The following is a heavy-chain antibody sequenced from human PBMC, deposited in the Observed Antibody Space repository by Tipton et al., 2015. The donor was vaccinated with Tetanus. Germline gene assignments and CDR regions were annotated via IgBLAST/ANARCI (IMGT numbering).Heavy chain of an antibody. V-gene: IGHV4-39*01. CDR1: GVSIADNTNY. Sequence: TLSLTCTVSGVSIADNTNYWGWIRQSPGKGLEWIGSIYFSGDTYSNSSLKSRATISVDTSRNQFSLRLSSVTAADTAVYYCARHSSGYFTFFDYWGQGTLVTASS. CDR2: IYFSGDT. D-gene: IGHD3-22*01. J-gene: IGHJ4*02. CDR3: ARHSSGYFTFFDY.